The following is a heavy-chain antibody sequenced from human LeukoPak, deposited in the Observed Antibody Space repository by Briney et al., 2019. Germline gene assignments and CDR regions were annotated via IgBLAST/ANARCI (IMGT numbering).Heavy chain of an antibody. CDR3: ARYCSSTSCYIWSYYYYGMDV. D-gene: IGHD2-2*02. CDR2: ISSSSSYI. V-gene: IGHV3-21*01. Sequence: GGSLRLSCAASGFTFSSYSMNWVRQAPGKGLEWVSSISSSSSYIYYADSVKGRFTISRDNAKNSLYLQMNSLRAEDTAVYYCARYCSSTSCYIWSYYYYGMDVWGQGTTVTVSS. CDR1: GFTFSSYS. J-gene: IGHJ6*02.